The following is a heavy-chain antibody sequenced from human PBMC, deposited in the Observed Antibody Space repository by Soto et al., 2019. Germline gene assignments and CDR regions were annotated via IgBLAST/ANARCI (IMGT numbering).Heavy chain of an antibody. CDR1: GGSISSGGYS. CDR2: IYHSVST. Sequence: QLQLQESGSGLVKPSQTLSLTCAVSGGSISSGGYSWSWIRQPPGQGLEWIGYIYHSVSTYYNPSLKGRITKKVDTLKNQFSLDLSTATAEDTAVYYCARDPDFWGQGTPATITS. CDR3: ARDPDF. J-gene: IGHJ4*02. V-gene: IGHV4-30-2*01.